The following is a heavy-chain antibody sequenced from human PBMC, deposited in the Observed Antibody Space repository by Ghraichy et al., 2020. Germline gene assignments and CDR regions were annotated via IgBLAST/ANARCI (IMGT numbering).Heavy chain of an antibody. J-gene: IGHJ4*02. Sequence: SETLSLTCAVYGGSFSGYYWSWIRQPPGKGLEWIGEINHSGSTNYNPSLKSRVTISVDTSKNQFSLKLSSVTAADTAVYYCARGFRYLGRNALDYWGQGTLVTVSS. D-gene: IGHD3-16*01. CDR1: GGSFSGYY. V-gene: IGHV4-34*01. CDR2: INHSGST. CDR3: ARGFRYLGRNALDY.